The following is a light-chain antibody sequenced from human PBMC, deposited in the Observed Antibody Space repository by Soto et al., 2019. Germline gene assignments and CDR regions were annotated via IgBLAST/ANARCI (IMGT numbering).Light chain of an antibody. Sequence: DIPMTQSPSSLSASLGDRVTITCRASQDISTYLAWYQQKVGKVPKLLISGASTLQSGVPSRFSGSGSGTDFTLTISSLQPEDVATYYCQKYNRAPFTFGPGTKVDVK. CDR1: QDISTY. J-gene: IGKJ3*01. CDR2: GAS. CDR3: QKYNRAPFT. V-gene: IGKV1-27*01.